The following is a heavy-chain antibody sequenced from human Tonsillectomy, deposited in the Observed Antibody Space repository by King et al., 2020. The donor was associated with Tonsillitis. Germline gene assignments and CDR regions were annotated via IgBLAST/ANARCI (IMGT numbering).Heavy chain of an antibody. CDR1: GGSVSSGSYY. CDR2: IYYTGNT. J-gene: IGHJ4*02. CDR3: ARAQPTGTTYFDY. Sequence: QLQESGPGLAKPSETLSLICTVSGGSVSSGSYYWSWIRQPPGKGLEWIGYIYYTGNTNYNPSLKSRVTISVDTSKNQFSLKLSTVTAADTAVYYCARAQPTGTTYFDYWGQGTLVTASS. V-gene: IGHV4-61*01. D-gene: IGHD1-1*01.